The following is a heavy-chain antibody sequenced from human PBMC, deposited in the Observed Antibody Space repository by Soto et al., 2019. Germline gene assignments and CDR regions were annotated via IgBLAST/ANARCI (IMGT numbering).Heavy chain of an antibody. V-gene: IGHV3-33*01. CDR3: ARGIYCTNGVCPVSAV. CDR1: GFTFSSYG. J-gene: IGHJ6*04. CDR2: IWYDGSNK. D-gene: IGHD2-8*01. Sequence: TGGSLRLSCAASGFTFSSYGMHWVRQAPGKGLEWVAVIWYDGSNKYYADSVKGRFTISRDNSKNTLYLQMNSLRAEDTAVYYCARGIYCTNGVCPVSAVWGKGTTVTVSS.